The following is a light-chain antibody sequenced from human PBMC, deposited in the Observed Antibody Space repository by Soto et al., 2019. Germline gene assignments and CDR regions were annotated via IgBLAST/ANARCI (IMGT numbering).Light chain of an antibody. CDR2: AAS. CDR1: LSFSSY. V-gene: IGKV1-39*01. Sequence: DIQMTQSQSSLSASVGDRVTITCRASLSFSSYFNWYQQKPGKAPNLLIYAASSLQSGVPSRFSGSGSGTDFTLTISSLQPEDFATYYCQQSYSTLFTFGPGTNVDIK. J-gene: IGKJ3*01. CDR3: QQSYSTLFT.